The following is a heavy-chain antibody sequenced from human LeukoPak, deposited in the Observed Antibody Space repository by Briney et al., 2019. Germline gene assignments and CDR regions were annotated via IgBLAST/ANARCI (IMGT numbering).Heavy chain of an antibody. V-gene: IGHV1-3*01. J-gene: IGHJ6*02. D-gene: IGHD6-13*01. Sequence: ASVTVSCTASGYTFTSYAMHWVRQAPGQRLEWMGWINAGNGNTKYSQKFQGRVTITRDTSASTAYMELSSLRSEDTAVYYCASGYYSSSWYSWYYYYGMDVWGQGTTVTVSS. CDR3: ASGYYSSSWYSWYYYYGMDV. CDR2: INAGNGNT. CDR1: GYTFTSYA.